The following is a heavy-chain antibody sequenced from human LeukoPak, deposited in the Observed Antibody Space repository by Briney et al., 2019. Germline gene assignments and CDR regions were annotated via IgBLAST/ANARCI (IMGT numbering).Heavy chain of an antibody. CDR3: ARQGSSDYDYVWGSYRPRPLGPVLN. Sequence: GESLKISCKGSGYRFTSYWIGWVRQMPGKGLEWMGIIYPGDSDTRYSPSFQGQVTISADKSISTAYLQWSSLKASDTAMYYCARQGSSDYDYVWGSYRPRPLGPVLNWGQGTLVTVSS. J-gene: IGHJ4*02. V-gene: IGHV5-51*01. CDR2: IYPGDSDT. D-gene: IGHD3-16*02. CDR1: GYRFTSYW.